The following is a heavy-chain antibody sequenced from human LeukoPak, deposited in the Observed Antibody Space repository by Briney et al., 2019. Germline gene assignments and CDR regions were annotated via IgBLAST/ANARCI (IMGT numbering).Heavy chain of an antibody. CDR2: ISSSSSTI. J-gene: IGHJ4*02. Sequence: GGSLRLSCAVSGSTFRNYGMNWVRQAPGKGLEWVSYISSSSSTIYYADSVKGRFTISRDNAKNSLYLQMNSLRAEDTAVYYCARRGIAAPNDYWGQGTLVTVSS. CDR3: ARRGIAAPNDY. CDR1: GSTFRNYG. V-gene: IGHV3-48*01. D-gene: IGHD6-6*01.